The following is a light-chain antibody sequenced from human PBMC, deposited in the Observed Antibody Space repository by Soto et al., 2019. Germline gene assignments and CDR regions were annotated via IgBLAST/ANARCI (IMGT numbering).Light chain of an antibody. CDR2: DVT. CDR1: SSDVGGSNF. CDR3: ISYAGSNKPA. Sequence: QSALTQPASVSGSPGQSITISCTGTSSDVGGSNFVSWYQQHPGKAPKLMIFDVTNRPSGVSSRFSGSKSGNTASLTISGLQVEDEADYYCISYAGSNKPAFGGGTKLTVL. V-gene: IGLV2-14*03. J-gene: IGLJ2*01.